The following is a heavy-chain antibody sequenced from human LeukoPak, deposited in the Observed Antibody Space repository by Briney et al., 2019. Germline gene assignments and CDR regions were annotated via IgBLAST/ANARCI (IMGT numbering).Heavy chain of an antibody. CDR3: ASHYSYGKTFDY. J-gene: IGHJ4*02. V-gene: IGHV3-74*01. D-gene: IGHD5-18*01. CDR2: INSDGSST. CDR1: GFTFSSYW. Sequence: GGSLRLSCAASGFTFSSYWMHWVRQAPGKGLVWVSRINSDGSSTSYADSVKGRFTISRDNAKNTLYLQMNSLRAEDTAVYYCASHYSYGKTFDYWGQGTLVTVSS.